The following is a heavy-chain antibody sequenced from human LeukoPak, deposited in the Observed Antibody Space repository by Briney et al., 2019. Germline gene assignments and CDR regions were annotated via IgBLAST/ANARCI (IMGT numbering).Heavy chain of an antibody. J-gene: IGHJ4*02. V-gene: IGHV4-39*01. CDR2: IYYSGST. Sequence: SETLSLTCTVFGGSISSSSYYWGWIRQPPGKGLEWIGSIYYSGSTYYNPSLKSRVTISVDTSKNQFSLKLSSVTAADTAVYYCARQKLGTIVGAQYYFDYWGQGTLVTVSS. CDR3: ARQKLGTIVGAQYYFDY. D-gene: IGHD1-26*01. CDR1: GGSISSSSYY.